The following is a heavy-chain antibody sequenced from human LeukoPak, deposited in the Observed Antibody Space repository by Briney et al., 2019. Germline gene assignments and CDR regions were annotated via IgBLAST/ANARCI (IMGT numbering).Heavy chain of an antibody. Sequence: GASVKVSCKASGGTFSSYAISWVRQAPGQGLEWMGGIIPIFGTANYAQKFQGRVTITTDESTSTAYMELSSLRSEDTAVYYCASADIVVVPAAINYYYYYMDVWGNGTTVTVSS. CDR3: ASADIVVVPAAINYYYYYMDV. CDR2: IIPIFGTA. D-gene: IGHD2-2*02. J-gene: IGHJ6*03. CDR1: GGTFSSYA. V-gene: IGHV1-69*05.